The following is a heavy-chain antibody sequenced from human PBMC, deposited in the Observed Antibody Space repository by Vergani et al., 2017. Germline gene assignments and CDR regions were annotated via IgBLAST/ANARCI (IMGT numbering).Heavy chain of an antibody. V-gene: IGHV3-21*01. D-gene: IGHD4-17*01. CDR1: GFTLSRFS. CDR3: ARSPDYGDYNYYYMDV. Sequence: EVQLVESGGGLVKPGGSLRLSCAASGFTLSRFSMNWVRQAPGKGLEWASSIDFSSSYIYYADSVKSRFTISRDNAKNSLYLQMNSLGAEDTAVYYCARSPDYGDYNYYYMDVWGKGTTVTVSS. CDR2: IDFSSSYI. J-gene: IGHJ6*03.